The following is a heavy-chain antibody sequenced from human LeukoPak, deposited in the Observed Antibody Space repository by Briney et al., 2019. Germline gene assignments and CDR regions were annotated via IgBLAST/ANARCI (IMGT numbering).Heavy chain of an antibody. J-gene: IGHJ4*02. V-gene: IGHV4-34*01. Sequence: PSETLSLTCAVYGGSFSGYYWSWIRQPPGKGLEWIGEINHSGSTNYNPSLKSRVTISVDTSKNQFSLKLSSVTAADTAVYYCAREMTPSKVSDYWGQGTLVTVSS. CDR2: INHSGST. D-gene: IGHD4-23*01. CDR3: AREMTPSKVSDY. CDR1: GGSFSGYY.